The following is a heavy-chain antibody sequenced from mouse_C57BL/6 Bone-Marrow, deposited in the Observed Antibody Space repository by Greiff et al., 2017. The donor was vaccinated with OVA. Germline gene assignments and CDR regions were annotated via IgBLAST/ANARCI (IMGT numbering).Heavy chain of an antibody. CDR2: IGPGSGST. J-gene: IGHJ1*03. V-gene: IGHV1-77*01. D-gene: IGHD2-3*01. Sequence: QVQLQQSGAELVKPGASVKISCKASGYTFTDYYINWVKQRPGQGLEWIGKIGPGSGSTYYNEKFKGKATLTADKSSSTAYMQLSSLTSEDSAVYFCARYRGDGYYDYWYFDVWGTGTTVTVSS. CDR1: GYTFTDYY. CDR3: ARYRGDGYYDYWYFDV.